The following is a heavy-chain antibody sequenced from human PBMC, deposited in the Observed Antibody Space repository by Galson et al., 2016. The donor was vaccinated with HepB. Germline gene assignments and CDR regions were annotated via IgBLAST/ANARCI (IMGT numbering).Heavy chain of an antibody. CDR3: ARGRGNSNYFEY. Sequence: SLRLSCAASGFTFSSYGMNWVRQAPGKGLEWVSYISNTANTIYYADSVKGRFTISRDNAQGSLFLQMNSLRAEDTAVYYCARGRGNSNYFEYWGQGTQVTVSP. D-gene: IGHD4-11*01. CDR1: GFTFSSYG. J-gene: IGHJ4*02. CDR2: ISNTANTI. V-gene: IGHV3-48*01.